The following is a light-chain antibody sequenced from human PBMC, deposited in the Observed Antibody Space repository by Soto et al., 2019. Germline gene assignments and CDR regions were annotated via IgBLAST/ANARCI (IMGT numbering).Light chain of an antibody. Sequence: QSALTQPASVSGSPGQSITISCTGTSSDIGAHDYVSWYQQHPDTAPKLIIYGINKRPSGVSGRFSASKSGNTAPLTISGLQPEDDAIYYCSAYTASVFGGGTKLTVL. CDR2: GIN. J-gene: IGLJ2*01. CDR3: SAYTASV. V-gene: IGLV2-14*01. CDR1: SSDIGAHDY.